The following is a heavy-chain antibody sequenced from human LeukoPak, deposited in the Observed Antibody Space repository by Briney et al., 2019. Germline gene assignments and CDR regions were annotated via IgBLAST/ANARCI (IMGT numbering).Heavy chain of an antibody. CDR3: ARVAAAGNYYLDY. D-gene: IGHD6-13*01. CDR2: IYYTGST. J-gene: IGHJ4*02. CDR1: GGSISSSSYY. V-gene: IGHV4-39*07. Sequence: SETLSLTCTVSGGSISSSSYYWGWIRQPPGKGLEWIGSIYYTGSTYYNPSLKSRVTISIDTSKNQFSLRLSSVTAADTAVYFCARVAAAGNYYLDYWGQGTLVTVSS.